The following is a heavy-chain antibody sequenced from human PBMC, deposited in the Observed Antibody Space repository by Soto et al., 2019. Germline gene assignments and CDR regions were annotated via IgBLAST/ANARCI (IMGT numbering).Heavy chain of an antibody. J-gene: IGHJ6*02. Sequence: SLKLSCKSSGYTFTGYYIHWVRQAPGQGLEWMGWINPNSGGTNYAQKFQGWVTMTRDTSISTAYMELSRLRSDDTAVYYCARVEYDSSAPYYYGMDVWGQGTTVTVSS. CDR2: INPNSGGT. CDR1: GYTFTGYY. D-gene: IGHD3-22*01. CDR3: ARVEYDSSAPYYYGMDV. V-gene: IGHV1-2*04.